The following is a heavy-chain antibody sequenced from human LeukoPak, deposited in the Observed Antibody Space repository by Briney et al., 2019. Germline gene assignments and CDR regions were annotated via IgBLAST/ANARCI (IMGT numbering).Heavy chain of an antibody. V-gene: IGHV3-23*01. CDR1: GFTFSSYA. CDR3: AKDSTVTPGLSDAFDI. CDR2: ISGSGGST. D-gene: IGHD2-21*02. Sequence: GGSLRLSCAASGFTFSSYAMSWVRQAPGKGLEWVSAISGSGGSTYYADSVKGRFTISRDNSKNTLYLQMNSLRAEDTAVYYCAKDSTVTPGLSDAFDIWGQGTMVTVSS. J-gene: IGHJ3*02.